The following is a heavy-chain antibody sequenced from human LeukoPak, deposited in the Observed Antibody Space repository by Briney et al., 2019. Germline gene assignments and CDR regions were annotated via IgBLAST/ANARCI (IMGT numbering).Heavy chain of an antibody. V-gene: IGHV3-21*01. D-gene: IGHD2-2*01. CDR3: ARERDCGSASCVSYYFGY. Sequence: GGSLRLSCAASGFTLTNFGMDWVRQAPGKGLEWVSSISSSSSYIYYADSVRGRFTISRDNAKNSLYLQMNSLRAEDTAVYYCARERDCGSASCVSYYFGYWSQGTLVTVSS. CDR2: ISSSSSYI. J-gene: IGHJ4*02. CDR1: GFTLTNFG.